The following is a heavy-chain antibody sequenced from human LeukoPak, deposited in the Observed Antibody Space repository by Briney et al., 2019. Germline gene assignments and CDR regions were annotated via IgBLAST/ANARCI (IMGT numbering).Heavy chain of an antibody. CDR1: GFTFSSYA. J-gene: IGHJ4*02. CDR3: AKIRDDYGDYFDY. D-gene: IGHD4-17*01. CDR2: ISGGGGNT. V-gene: IGHV3-23*01. Sequence: GGSLRLSCAASGFTFSSYAMSWVRQAPGKGLEWVSAISGGGGNTYYADSVKGRFTISRDNSKNTLYLQMNSLRAEDTAVYYCAKIRDDYGDYFDYWGQGTLVTVSS.